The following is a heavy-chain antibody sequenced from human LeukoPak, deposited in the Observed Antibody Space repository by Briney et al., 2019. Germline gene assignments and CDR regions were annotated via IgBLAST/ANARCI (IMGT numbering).Heavy chain of an antibody. CDR3: ASLHPSSSNGWFDP. CDR1: GGTFSSHA. CDR2: IIPIFGTA. D-gene: IGHD6-6*01. J-gene: IGHJ5*02. V-gene: IGHV1-69*05. Sequence: ASVKVSCKASGGTFSSHAIAWVRQAPGQGLEWMGGIIPIFGTANYAQKFQGRVTITTDESTSTAYMELSSLRSEDTAVYYCASLHPSSSNGWFDPWGQETLVTVSS.